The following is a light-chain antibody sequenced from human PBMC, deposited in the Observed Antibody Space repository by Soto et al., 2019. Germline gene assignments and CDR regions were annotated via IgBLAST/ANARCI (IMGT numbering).Light chain of an antibody. V-gene: IGLV2-14*03. CDR1: SSDIGDYKY. CDR2: DVS. CDR3: SSYTSSNTWV. Sequence: QSALTQPASVSGSPGQSITISCTGTSSDIGDYKYVSWYQQHPGNPPKLIIYDVSDRPSGVSNRFSGSKSGNTASLTISGLQAEDEADYYCSSYTSSNTWVFGGGTKLTVL. J-gene: IGLJ3*02.